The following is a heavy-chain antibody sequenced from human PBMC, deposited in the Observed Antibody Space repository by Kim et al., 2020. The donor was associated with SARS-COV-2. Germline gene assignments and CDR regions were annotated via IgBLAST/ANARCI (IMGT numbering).Heavy chain of an antibody. J-gene: IGHJ4*02. D-gene: IGHD6-13*01. Sequence: NYAQKLQGRVTMTTDTSTSTAYMELRSLRSDDTAVYYCAREGYSSREFDYWGQGTLVTVSS. CDR3: AREGYSSREFDY. V-gene: IGHV1-18*01.